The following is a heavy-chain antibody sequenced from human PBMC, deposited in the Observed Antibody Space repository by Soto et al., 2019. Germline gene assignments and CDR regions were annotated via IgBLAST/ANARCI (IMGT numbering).Heavy chain of an antibody. CDR1: GFPFSNSA. CDR3: ASRSRGVNNWSDFDY. CDR2: VSASDGST. Sequence: EVQLLESGGGLIQPGGSLRLSCAASGFPFSNSAMSWVRQAPGKGLEWVSTVSASDGSTYYAYSVKGRFTMSRDISKDTLYLQLSSLRVEDTALYYCASRSRGVNNWSDFDYWGQGALITAYS. V-gene: IGHV3-23*01. J-gene: IGHJ4*02. D-gene: IGHD1-1*01.